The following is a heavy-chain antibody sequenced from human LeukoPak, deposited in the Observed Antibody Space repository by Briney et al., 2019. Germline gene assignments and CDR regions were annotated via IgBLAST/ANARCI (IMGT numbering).Heavy chain of an antibody. CDR3: AKLYYYGSGSHHNWFDP. J-gene: IGHJ5*02. Sequence: GTLRLSCAASGFTFSAHGMNWVRQSPGRGLEWVSGIGGSGGFIAYYADSVKGRFTVSRDNSKNTLYLQMNSLRAEDTAVYYCAKLYYYGSGSHHNWFDPWGQGTLVTVSS. V-gene: IGHV3-23*01. D-gene: IGHD3-10*01. CDR2: IGGSGGFIA. CDR1: GFTFSAHG.